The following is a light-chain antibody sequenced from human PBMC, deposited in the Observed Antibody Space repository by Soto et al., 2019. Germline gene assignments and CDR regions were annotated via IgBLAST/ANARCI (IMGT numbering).Light chain of an antibody. Sequence: EIVLTQSPGTLSLSPGERATLSCRASQSVSSIYLAWYQQKPGQAPRLLIYGASSRPTGIPDRFSGSGSGTDFTLTISRLEHDDFAVYYCQQYGSSALTFDGGTKVEIK. CDR3: QQYGSSALT. J-gene: IGKJ4*01. V-gene: IGKV3-20*01. CDR2: GAS. CDR1: QSVSSIY.